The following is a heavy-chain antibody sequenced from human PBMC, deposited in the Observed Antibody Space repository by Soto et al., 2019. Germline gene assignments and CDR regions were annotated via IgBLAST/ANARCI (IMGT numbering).Heavy chain of an antibody. CDR1: GGSISSSSYY. CDR3: ARSGSSWSRAEYYFDY. V-gene: IGHV4-39*01. D-gene: IGHD6-13*01. J-gene: IGHJ4*02. Sequence: QLQLQESGPGLVKPSETLSLTCTVSGGSISSSSYYWGWIRQPPGKGLEWIGSIYYSGSTYYNPSLKSRVTISVDTSKNQFSLKLSSVTAADTAVYYCARSGSSWSRAEYYFDYWGQGTLVTVSS. CDR2: IYYSGST.